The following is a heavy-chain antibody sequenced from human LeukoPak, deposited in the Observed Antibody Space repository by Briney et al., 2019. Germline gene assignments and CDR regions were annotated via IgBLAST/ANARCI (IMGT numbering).Heavy chain of an antibody. CDR1: GFTFDDYA. Sequence: GGSLRLSCAASGFTFDDYAMHWVRHAPGKGLEWVSGISWNSGSIGYADSVKGRFTISRDNAKNSLYLQMSSLRVEDTAVYYCARGPPHGSRSDYFDYWGQGTLVTVSA. D-gene: IGHD3-10*01. V-gene: IGHV3-9*01. J-gene: IGHJ4*02. CDR3: ARGPPHGSRSDYFDY. CDR2: ISWNSGSI.